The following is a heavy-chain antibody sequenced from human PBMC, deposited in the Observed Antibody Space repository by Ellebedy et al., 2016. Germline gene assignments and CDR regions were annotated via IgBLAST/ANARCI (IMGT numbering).Heavy chain of an antibody. V-gene: IGHV3-30*03. CDR1: GFTFSSYG. D-gene: IGHD2-2*01. CDR3: ARLHTARLKGPVGPASIRSDALDI. J-gene: IGHJ3*02. Sequence: GESLKISCAASGFTFSSYGMHWVRQAPGKGLEWVAIISYDGSNKDYADSVKGRFTISRDNSKNTLYLQMNSLKPEGTAVYYCARLHTARLKGPVGPASIRSDALDIWGQGTLVTVSS. CDR2: ISYDGSNK.